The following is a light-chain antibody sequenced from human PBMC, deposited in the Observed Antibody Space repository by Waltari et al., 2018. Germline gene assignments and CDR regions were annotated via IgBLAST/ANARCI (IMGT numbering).Light chain of an antibody. CDR2: YDS. V-gene: IGLV3-21*04. Sequence: SYVLTQPPSVSVAPGKTARITCGGNNIGSKTVHWYRRKPGQAPVRVIYYDSARPSGIPERFSGSNSGNTATLTISRVEAGDEADYYCQVWDSSSDHWVFGGGTKLTVL. CDR1: NIGSKT. CDR3: QVWDSSSDHWV. J-gene: IGLJ3*02.